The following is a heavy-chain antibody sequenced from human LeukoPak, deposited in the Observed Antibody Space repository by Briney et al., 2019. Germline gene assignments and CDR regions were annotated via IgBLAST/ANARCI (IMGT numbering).Heavy chain of an antibody. D-gene: IGHD3-22*01. Sequence: GGSLRLSCAASGFTFSSYDMNWVRQAPGKGLERVSGISGSGISTYYADSVKGRFTISRDNSKNTLYLQMNSLRVEDTAVYYCAKSWNYYDSSGDDALDIWGQGTMVTVSS. CDR3: AKSWNYYDSSGDDALDI. J-gene: IGHJ3*02. CDR2: ISGSGIST. V-gene: IGHV3-23*01. CDR1: GFTFSSYD.